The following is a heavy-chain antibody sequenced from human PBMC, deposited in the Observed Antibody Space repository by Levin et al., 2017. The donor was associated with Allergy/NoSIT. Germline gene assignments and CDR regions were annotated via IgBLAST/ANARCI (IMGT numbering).Heavy chain of an antibody. D-gene: IGHD6-6*01. Sequence: SETLSLTCTVSGGSISSSTHYWGWVRQAPGKGLEWIGSIYYSGVTYYNPSLKSRVTISVDRFQNQFSLKLRSVTAAATAVYYCARERDLIGARAPFDCWGQGTLVTVSS. CDR1: GGSISSSTHY. J-gene: IGHJ4*02. V-gene: IGHV4-39*07. CDR3: ARERDLIGARAPFDC. CDR2: IYYSGVT.